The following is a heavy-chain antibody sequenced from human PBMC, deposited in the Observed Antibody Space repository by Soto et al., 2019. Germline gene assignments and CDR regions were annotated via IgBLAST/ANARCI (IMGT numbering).Heavy chain of an antibody. Sequence: QVQLVQSGAEVKKPGASVKVSCKASGYTFTSYGISWVRQAPGQGLECMGWISAYNGNTNYAQKLQGRGTMTTDTSTSTAYMELRSLRSDDTAVYYCARDVTLLWFGRNAGWFDPWGQGTLVAVSS. CDR3: ARDVTLLWFGRNAGWFDP. V-gene: IGHV1-18*01. D-gene: IGHD3-10*01. CDR1: GYTFTSYG. CDR2: ISAYNGNT. J-gene: IGHJ5*02.